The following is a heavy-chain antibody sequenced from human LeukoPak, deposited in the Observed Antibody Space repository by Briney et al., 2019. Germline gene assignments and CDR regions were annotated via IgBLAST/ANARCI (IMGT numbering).Heavy chain of an antibody. V-gene: IGHV3-30*02. CDR2: IRYDGSNK. CDR1: GFTVSNNY. D-gene: IGHD6-13*01. CDR3: AKDLDIAAAGLIDY. Sequence: GGSLRLSCAASGFTVSNNYMTWVRQAPGKGLEWVAFIRYDGSNKYYADSVKGRFTISRDNSKNTLYLQMNSLRAEDTAVYYCAKDLDIAAAGLIDYWGQGTLVTVSS. J-gene: IGHJ4*02.